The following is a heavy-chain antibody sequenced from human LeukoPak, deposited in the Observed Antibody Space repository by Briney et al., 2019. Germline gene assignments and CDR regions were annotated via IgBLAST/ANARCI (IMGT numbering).Heavy chain of an antibody. CDR3: ASHDFWSGYYAFDY. V-gene: IGHV1-18*01. Sequence: ASVKVSCKASGYTFTSYGISWVRQAPGQGLEWMGWISAYNGDTNYAQKLQGRVTMTTDTSTSTAYMELRSLRSDDTAVYYCASHDFWSGYYAFDYWGQGTLVTVSS. D-gene: IGHD3-3*01. J-gene: IGHJ4*02. CDR2: ISAYNGDT. CDR1: GYTFTSYG.